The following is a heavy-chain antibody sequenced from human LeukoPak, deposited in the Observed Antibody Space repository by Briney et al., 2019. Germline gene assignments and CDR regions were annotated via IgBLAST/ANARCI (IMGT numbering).Heavy chain of an antibody. Sequence: GGSLRLSCAASGFTFSSFWMGWVRQAPGKGLEWVATIKQDGSEKYSVDSVKGRFTISRDNAKNSLYLQMNSLRAEDTAVYYCAKVNGDYSNWFDPWGQGTLVTVSS. J-gene: IGHJ5*02. CDR2: IKQDGSEK. CDR3: AKVNGDYSNWFDP. CDR1: GFTFSSFW. V-gene: IGHV3-7*03. D-gene: IGHD4-17*01.